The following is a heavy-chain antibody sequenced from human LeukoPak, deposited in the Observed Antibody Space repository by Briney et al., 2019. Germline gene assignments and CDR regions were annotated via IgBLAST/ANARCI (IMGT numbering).Heavy chain of an antibody. CDR1: GGSFSGYY. CDR2: IYYSGSA. J-gene: IGHJ5*02. Sequence: SETLSHTCVVYGGSFSGYYWCWIRQPPGKGLERIGHIYYSGSANYNPSLVCRATISVDTSKNQFSLKLSPVTAADTAVYYCARDGGVDWFDPWGQGALVTVSS. D-gene: IGHD2-15*01. CDR3: ARDGGVDWFDP. V-gene: IGHV4-34*11.